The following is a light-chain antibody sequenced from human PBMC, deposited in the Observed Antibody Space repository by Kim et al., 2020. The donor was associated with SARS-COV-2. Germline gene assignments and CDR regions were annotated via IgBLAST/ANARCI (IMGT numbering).Light chain of an antibody. CDR1: QSLVHRNGNTY. CDR3: MQSTQGPGT. Sequence: PASIHCGCRQSLVHRNGNTYLSWFQQRPGQSPRRLIDRASCRDSGGPDRFSGSGSGTDFTLKISRVEAEDVGVYYCMQSTQGPGTFGGGAKVDIK. CDR2: RAS. J-gene: IGKJ4*01. V-gene: IGKV2-30*02.